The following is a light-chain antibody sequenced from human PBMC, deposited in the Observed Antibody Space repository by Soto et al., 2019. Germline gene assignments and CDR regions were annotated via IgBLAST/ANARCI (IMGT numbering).Light chain of an antibody. CDR2: TAS. J-gene: IGKJ2*01. Sequence: DIEMTQSPVSLSASVGERVTITCRASQSISSYLNWCQQKPGKAPNLLIYTASSWHSGVPSRFSGSASGTDFTLTISSLHPEDFATYYCQQSYSTPFTFGQGTKLEIK. V-gene: IGKV1-39*01. CDR1: QSISSY. CDR3: QQSYSTPFT.